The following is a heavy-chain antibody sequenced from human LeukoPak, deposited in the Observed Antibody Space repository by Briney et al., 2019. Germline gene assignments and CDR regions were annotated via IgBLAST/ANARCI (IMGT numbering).Heavy chain of an antibody. J-gene: IGHJ4*02. CDR1: GGSISSYY. V-gene: IGHV4-4*07. CDR3: ARSPAWELRFDY. CDR2: IYTSGST. D-gene: IGHD1-26*01. Sequence: SETLSLTCTVSGGSISSYYWSWIRQPAGKGLEWIGRIYTSGSTNYNPSLKSRVTMSVDTSKNQFSPKLSSVTAADTAVYYCARSPAWELRFDYWGQGTLVTVSS.